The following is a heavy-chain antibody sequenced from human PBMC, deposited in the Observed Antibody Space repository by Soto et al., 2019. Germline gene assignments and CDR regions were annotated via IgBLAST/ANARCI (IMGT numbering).Heavy chain of an antibody. V-gene: IGHV3-21*01. CDR2: ISSSDRNI. CDR1: GFNFSSYT. CDR3: AGDRCRGGGCYQTYGFDM. Sequence: VQLVESGGGLVKPGGSLRLSCAASGFNFSSYTMNWVRQAPGTGLEWVSSISSSDRNIYYADSMKGRFSISRDDANNSQYRQMKGLIADDTAIYYCAGDRCRGGGCYQTYGFDMWGQGTLVTVSS. D-gene: IGHD2-15*01. J-gene: IGHJ3*02.